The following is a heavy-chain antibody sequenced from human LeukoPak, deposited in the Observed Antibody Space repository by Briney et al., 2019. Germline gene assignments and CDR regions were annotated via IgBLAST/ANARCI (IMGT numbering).Heavy chain of an antibody. Sequence: GGSLRLSCAASGFTFSSYEMNWVRQAPGKGLEWVSYISSSGSTIYYADSVKGRFTISRDNAKNSLYLQMNSLRAEDTAVYYCARHLLWFGEDAFDIWGQGTMVTVSS. CDR1: GFTFSSYE. CDR2: ISSSGSTI. CDR3: ARHLLWFGEDAFDI. D-gene: IGHD3-10*01. V-gene: IGHV3-48*03. J-gene: IGHJ3*02.